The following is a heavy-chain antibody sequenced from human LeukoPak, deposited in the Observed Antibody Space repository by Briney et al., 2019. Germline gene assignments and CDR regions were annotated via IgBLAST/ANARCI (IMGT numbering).Heavy chain of an antibody. CDR1: GYSISSGYY. CDR2: IYYSGST. Sequence: PSETLSLTCAVSGYSISSGYYWGWIRQPPGKGLEWIGSIYYSGSTYYNPSLKSRVTISVDTSKNQFSLKLSSVTAADTAVYYCARDGGYSYGLFDYWGQGTLVTVSS. J-gene: IGHJ4*02. V-gene: IGHV4-38-2*02. D-gene: IGHD5-18*01. CDR3: ARDGGYSYGLFDY.